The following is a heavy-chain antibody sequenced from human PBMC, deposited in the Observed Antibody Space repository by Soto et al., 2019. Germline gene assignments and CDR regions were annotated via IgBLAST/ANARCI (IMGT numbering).Heavy chain of an antibody. CDR1: GFTLSTYT. CDR3: ATAFSLGR. CDR2: ITSSTRTI. V-gene: IGHV3-48*02. D-gene: IGHD3-16*01. Sequence: GGSLRLSCTASGFTLSTYTMNWVLQAPGKGLEWVSYITSSTRTIYYADSVKGRFTISRDSATNSLYLQMNSLRDEDTAMYFCATAFSLGRWGRGTLVTVSS. J-gene: IGHJ4*02.